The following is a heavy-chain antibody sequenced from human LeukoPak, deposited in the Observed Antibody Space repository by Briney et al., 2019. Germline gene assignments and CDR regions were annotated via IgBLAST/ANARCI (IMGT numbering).Heavy chain of an antibody. CDR3: ARAIAAAGIHRLPHYYYMDV. J-gene: IGHJ6*03. V-gene: IGHV1-2*02. D-gene: IGHD6-13*01. Sequence: GASVKVSCKASGYTFTGYYMHWVRQAPGQGLEWMGWINPNSGGTNYAQKFQGRVTMTRDTSISTAYMELSRLRSDDTAVYYCARAIAAAGIHRLPHYYYMDVWGKGTTVTVSS. CDR2: INPNSGGT. CDR1: GYTFTGYY.